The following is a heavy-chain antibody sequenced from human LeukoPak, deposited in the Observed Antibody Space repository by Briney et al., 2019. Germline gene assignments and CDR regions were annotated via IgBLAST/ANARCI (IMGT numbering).Heavy chain of an antibody. CDR3: ARQGYGDYFDY. CDR1: GGSISSYY. Sequence: SETLSLTCTVSGGSISSYYWSWIRQPPGKGLEWIGYIYYSGSTNYNPSLKSRVTISVDTSKNQFSLKLSSVTAADTAVYYCARQGYGDYFDYWGQGTLVTVSS. D-gene: IGHD4-17*01. V-gene: IGHV4-59*08. CDR2: IYYSGST. J-gene: IGHJ4*02.